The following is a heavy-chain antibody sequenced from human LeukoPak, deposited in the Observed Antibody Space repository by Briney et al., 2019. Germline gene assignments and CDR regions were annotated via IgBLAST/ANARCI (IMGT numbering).Heavy chain of an antibody. CDR2: IYNNGNT. D-gene: IGHD6-13*01. V-gene: IGHV4-59*01. J-gene: IGHJ4*02. CDR1: GGSISSDY. Sequence: SETLSLTCTVSGGSISSDYLTWIRQPPGKGLEWIGYIYNNGNTNYNSSLKSRVTISVDTSKNQFSLKLASVTAADKAVYYCVRAGEIAASGDYWGQGILVTVSS. CDR3: VRAGEIAASGDY.